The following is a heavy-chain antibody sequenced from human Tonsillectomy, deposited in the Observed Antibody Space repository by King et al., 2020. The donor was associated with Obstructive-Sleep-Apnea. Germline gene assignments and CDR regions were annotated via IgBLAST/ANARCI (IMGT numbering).Heavy chain of an antibody. D-gene: IGHD3-22*01. J-gene: IGHJ3*02. CDR3: AFGGDLYYYDSSGYLGDAFDI. CDR1: GFTFSSYA. Sequence: VQLVESGGGLVQPGGSLRLSCAASGFTFSSYAMGWVRQAPGKGLAWVSAIGGSGGSTYYADSVKGRLTISSNNSTNTLYLQMKSPRAEDTAGYYCAFGGDLYYYDSSGYLGDAFDIWGQGTMVTVSS. V-gene: IGHV3-23*04. CDR2: IGGSGGST.